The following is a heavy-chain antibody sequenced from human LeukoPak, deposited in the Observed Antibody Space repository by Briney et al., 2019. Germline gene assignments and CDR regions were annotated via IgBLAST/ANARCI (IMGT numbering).Heavy chain of an antibody. CDR3: ARTRTYYYDSSGLNPFDY. CDR2: VFYSGFT. Sequence: SETLSLTCTVSGGSVSSSNYYWGWIRQPPGRGLEWIGTVFYSGFTYYNPSLKSRVSISVDTSKNQFSLKLSSVTAADTAVYYCARTRTYYYDSSGLNPFDYWGQGTLVTVSS. J-gene: IGHJ4*02. V-gene: IGHV4-39*01. CDR1: GGSVSSSNYY. D-gene: IGHD3-22*01.